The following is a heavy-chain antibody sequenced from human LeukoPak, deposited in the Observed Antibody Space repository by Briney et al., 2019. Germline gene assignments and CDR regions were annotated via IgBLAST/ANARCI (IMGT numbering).Heavy chain of an antibody. CDR2: INGGDGNT. CDR3: ARSGGTYDSSWPDY. J-gene: IGHJ4*02. CDR1: GYSFTTYA. D-gene: IGHD6-13*01. V-gene: IGHV1-3*01. Sequence: GASVKVSCKTSGYSFTTYAIHWVRQAPGQRLEWMGWINGGDGNTKFSQRFQGRVTITRDTSASTAYMEVSSLRSEDTAVYYCARSGGTYDSSWPDYWGQGTLVTVSS.